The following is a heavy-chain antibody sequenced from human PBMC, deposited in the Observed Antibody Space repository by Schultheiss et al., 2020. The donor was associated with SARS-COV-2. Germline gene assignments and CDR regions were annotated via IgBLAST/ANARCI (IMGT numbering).Heavy chain of an antibody. CDR3: ARGFSGSYYYGMDV. J-gene: IGHJ6*02. V-gene: IGHV3-15*01. Sequence: GGSLRLSCAASGFTFSNAWMSWVRQAPGKGLEWVGRIKSKTDGGTTDYAAPVKGRFTISRDDSKNTLYLQMNSLRAEDTAVYYCARGFSGSYYYGMDVWGQGTTVTVSS. CDR1: GFTFSNAW. D-gene: IGHD1-26*01. CDR2: IKSKTDGGTT.